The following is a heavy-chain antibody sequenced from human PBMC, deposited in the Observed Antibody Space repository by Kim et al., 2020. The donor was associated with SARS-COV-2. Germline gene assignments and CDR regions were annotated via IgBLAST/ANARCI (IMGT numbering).Heavy chain of an antibody. D-gene: IGHD5-12*01. CDR2: MNYSGTT. V-gene: IGHV4-39*01. Sequence: SETLSLTCAVSGVSISTNSHYWGWIRQPPGQGLEWIASMNYSGTTYKNPSLKGLVTISVNTSNNRFTLYLTSLTAADTAVYFCARHTRWLQLIDFWGQGTLVTVSS. CDR3: ARHTRWLQLIDF. CDR1: GVSISTNSHY. J-gene: IGHJ4*02.